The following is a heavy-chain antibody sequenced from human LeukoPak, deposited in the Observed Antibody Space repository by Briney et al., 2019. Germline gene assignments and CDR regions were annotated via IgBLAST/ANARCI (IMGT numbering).Heavy chain of an antibody. J-gene: IGHJ6*02. CDR1: GFTFSSYS. CDR2: ISSSSSYI. V-gene: IGHV3-21*01. Sequence: PGGSLRLSCAASGFTFSSYSMDWVRQAPGKGLEWVSSISSSSSYIYYADSVKGRFTISRDNAKNSLYLQMNSLRAEDTAVYYCTGDYSNHYYGMDVWGQGTTVTVSS. D-gene: IGHD4-11*01. CDR3: TGDYSNHYYGMDV.